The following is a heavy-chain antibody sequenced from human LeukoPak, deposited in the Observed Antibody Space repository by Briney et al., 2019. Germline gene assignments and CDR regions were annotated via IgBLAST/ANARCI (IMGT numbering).Heavy chain of an antibody. Sequence: GASVKVSCKASGYTFTSYDINWVRQATGQGLEWMGWMNPNSGNTGYAQKFQGRVTMTRNTSISTAYMELSSLRSEDTAVYYCARGFPPPRERPSLGLLLRLTTYYYYGMDVWGQGTTVTVSS. D-gene: IGHD3-22*01. CDR3: ARGFPPPRERPSLGLLLRLTTYYYYGMDV. CDR2: MNPNSGNT. J-gene: IGHJ6*02. CDR1: GYTFTSYD. V-gene: IGHV1-8*01.